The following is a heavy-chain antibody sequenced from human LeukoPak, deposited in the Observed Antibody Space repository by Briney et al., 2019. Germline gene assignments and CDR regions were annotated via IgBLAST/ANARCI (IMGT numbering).Heavy chain of an antibody. CDR2: ISSSGFNT. J-gene: IGHJ4*02. CDR3: AKKGGSFCSSTSCYPDDY. CDR1: GFTFSSYS. D-gene: IGHD2-2*01. V-gene: IGHV3-23*01. Sequence: PGGSLRLSCAASGFTFSSYSMSWVRQAPGKGLEWVSSISSSGFNTYYADSVKGRFTISRDKSKNTLYLQMNSLRAEDTAVYYCAKKGGSFCSSTSCYPDDYWGQGTLVTVSS.